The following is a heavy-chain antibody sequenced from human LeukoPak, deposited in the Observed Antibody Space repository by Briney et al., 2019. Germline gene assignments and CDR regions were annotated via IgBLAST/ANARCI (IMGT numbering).Heavy chain of an antibody. D-gene: IGHD6-19*01. J-gene: IGHJ6*02. CDR2: ISGSGGST. V-gene: IGHV3-23*01. Sequence: PGGSLRLSCAASGFTFSSYGMHWVRQAPGKGLEWVSGISGSGGSTYYADSVKGRFTISRDNSKNTLYLQMNSLRAEDTAVYYCAKRVAVAVYGMDVWGQGTTVTVSS. CDR1: GFTFSSYG. CDR3: AKRVAVAVYGMDV.